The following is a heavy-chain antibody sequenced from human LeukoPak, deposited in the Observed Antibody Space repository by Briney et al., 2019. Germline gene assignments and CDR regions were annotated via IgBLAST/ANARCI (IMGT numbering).Heavy chain of an antibody. J-gene: IGHJ6*03. D-gene: IGHD1/OR15-1a*01. CDR3: ARTAPGTPLGGYYYYMGV. V-gene: IGHV1-69*13. CDR1: GGTFSSYA. Sequence: ASVKVSCKASGGTFSSYAISWVRQAPGQGLEWMGGIIPIFGTANYAQRFQGRVTITADESTSAAYMEVRSLRSDDTAVYYCARTAPGTPLGGYYYYMGVWGKGTTVTVSS. CDR2: IIPIFGTA.